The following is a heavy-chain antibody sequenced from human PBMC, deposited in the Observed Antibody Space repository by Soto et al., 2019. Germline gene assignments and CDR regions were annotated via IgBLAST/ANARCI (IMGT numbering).Heavy chain of an antibody. CDR2: ISPYNGNT. Sequence: QVQLVQSGGEVKKPGASVKVSCKAPGYTFSNFGLSWVRQAPGQGLELMGWISPYNGNTNYAQKLQGRLTMTTDTSTSTAYMELRSLRSDDTAVYYCARDRLGVSVTGGGFDSWGQGTLVTVSS. V-gene: IGHV1-18*01. D-gene: IGHD2-8*01. J-gene: IGHJ4*02. CDR3: ARDRLGVSVTGGGFDS. CDR1: GYTFSNFG.